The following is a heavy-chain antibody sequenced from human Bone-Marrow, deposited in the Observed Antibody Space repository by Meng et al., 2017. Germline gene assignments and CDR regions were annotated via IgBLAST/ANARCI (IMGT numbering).Heavy chain of an antibody. V-gene: IGHV3-21*01. CDR2: ISSSSSYI. Sequence: GESLKISCAASGFTFSSYSMNWVRQAPGKGLEWVSSISSSSSYIYYADSVKGRFTISRDNAKNSLYLQMNSLRAEDTAVYYCARDLKSGDYYFDYWGQGTLVTVSS. D-gene: IGHD2-21*01. J-gene: IGHJ4*02. CDR3: ARDLKSGDYYFDY. CDR1: GFTFSSYS.